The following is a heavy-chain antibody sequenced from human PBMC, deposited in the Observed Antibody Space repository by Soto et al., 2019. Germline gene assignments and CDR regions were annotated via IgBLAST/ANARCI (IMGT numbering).Heavy chain of an antibody. D-gene: IGHD3-9*01. Sequence: PSETLSLTCAVYGGSFSGYYWSWIRQPPGKGLEWIGEINHSGSTNYNPSLKSRVTISVDTSKNQFSLKLSSVTAADTAVYYCARGPAPNVLRYFDWLNVWAKGTTVTVSS. J-gene: IGHJ6*04. V-gene: IGHV4-34*01. CDR2: INHSGST. CDR1: GGSFSGYY. CDR3: ARGPAPNVLRYFDWLNV.